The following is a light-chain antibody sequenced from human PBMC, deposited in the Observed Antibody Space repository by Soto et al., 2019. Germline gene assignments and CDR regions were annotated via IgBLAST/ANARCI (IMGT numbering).Light chain of an antibody. CDR2: AAS. J-gene: IGKJ3*01. CDR1: QGISNY. Sequence: DIQMTQSPSSLSASVGDRVTITCRATQGISNYLAWYQQKPGKVPKLLIYAASRLQSGVPSRFSGSGSGTDFTLTINSLQPEDVATYYCQRYISAPFTFGPGTNVHIK. V-gene: IGKV1-27*01. CDR3: QRYISAPFT.